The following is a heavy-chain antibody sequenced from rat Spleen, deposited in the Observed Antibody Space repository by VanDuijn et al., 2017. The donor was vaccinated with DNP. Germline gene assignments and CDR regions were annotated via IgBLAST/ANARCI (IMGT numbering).Heavy chain of an antibody. Sequence: EVQLVESGGGLVQPGRSLKLSCAASGFTFSDYYMAWVRQAPTKGLEWVAYISYDGTSTYNGDSVKGRFTISRDNAKSTLYLQMNTLRSEDMATYYCVRHARGWFAYWGQGTLVTVSS. V-gene: IGHV5-22*01. CDR2: ISYDGTST. J-gene: IGHJ3*01. CDR1: GFTFSDYY. CDR3: VRHARGWFAY.